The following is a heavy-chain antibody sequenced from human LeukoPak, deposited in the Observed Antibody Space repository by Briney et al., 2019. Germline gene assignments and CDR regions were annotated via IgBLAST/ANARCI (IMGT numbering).Heavy chain of an antibody. Sequence: GGSLRLSCAASGFTFSSYEMNWVRQAPGKGLEWVAVISYDGSNKYYADSVKGRFTISRDNSKNTLYLQMNSLRGEDTAVYYCARDGLLLGYGSGNWFDPWGQGTLVTVSS. CDR3: ARDGLLLGYGSGNWFDP. V-gene: IGHV3-30-3*01. CDR1: GFTFSSYE. CDR2: ISYDGSNK. J-gene: IGHJ5*02. D-gene: IGHD3-10*01.